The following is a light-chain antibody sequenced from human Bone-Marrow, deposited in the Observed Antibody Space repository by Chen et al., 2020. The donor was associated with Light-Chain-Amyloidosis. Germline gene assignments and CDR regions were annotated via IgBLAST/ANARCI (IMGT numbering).Light chain of an antibody. Sequence: NFMLTQPHSVSESPGKTVIISCTRSSGSIATNYVQRYQQRPGSSTTTVIYEDDQRPSGVPDRFSGSNDRSSNSASLTISGLKTEDEADYYCQSYQGSSQGVFGGGTKLTVL. V-gene: IGLV6-57*01. CDR2: EDD. CDR3: QSYQGSSQGV. CDR1: SGSIATNY. J-gene: IGLJ3*02.